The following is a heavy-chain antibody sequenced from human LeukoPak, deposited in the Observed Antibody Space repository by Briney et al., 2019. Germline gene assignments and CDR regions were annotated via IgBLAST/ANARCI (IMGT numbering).Heavy chain of an antibody. CDR1: GYTFTSYY. Sequence: ASVKVSCKASGYTFTSYYMHWVRQAPGQGLEWMGVINPSGGSTSYAQKFQGRVTMTKDTSTSTAYMELRSLRSDDTALYYCARDGTVNTFDYWGQGTLVTVSS. CDR3: ARDGTVNTFDY. V-gene: IGHV1-46*01. D-gene: IGHD4-17*01. CDR2: INPSGGST. J-gene: IGHJ4*02.